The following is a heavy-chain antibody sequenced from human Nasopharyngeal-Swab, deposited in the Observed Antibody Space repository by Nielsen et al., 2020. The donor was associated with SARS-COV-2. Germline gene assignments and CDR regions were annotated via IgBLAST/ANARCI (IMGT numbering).Heavy chain of an antibody. D-gene: IGHD3-3*01. V-gene: IGHV3-11*04. CDR3: ARAQNVLRFLEWTQPFDY. CDR2: ISSSGNTI. J-gene: IGHJ4*02. Sequence: WIRQPPGKGLEWVSYISSSGNTIYYADSVKGRFTISRDNAKNSLYLQMNSLRAEDTAVYYCARAQNVLRFLEWTQPFDYWGQGTLVTVSS.